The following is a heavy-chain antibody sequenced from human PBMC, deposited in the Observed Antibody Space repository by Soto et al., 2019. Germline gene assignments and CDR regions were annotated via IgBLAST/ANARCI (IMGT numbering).Heavy chain of an antibody. Sequence: QVQLQESGPGLVKPSETLSLTCTVSGGSISSYYWSWIRQPPGKGLEWIGYIYYSGSTNYNPSLKSRVTISVDTSKNQFSLKLSSVTAADTAVYYCARRTPYGSGRPLYYYYYMDVWGKGTTVTVSS. CDR2: IYYSGST. V-gene: IGHV4-59*01. CDR1: GGSISSYY. J-gene: IGHJ6*03. D-gene: IGHD3-10*01. CDR3: ARRTPYGSGRPLYYYYYMDV.